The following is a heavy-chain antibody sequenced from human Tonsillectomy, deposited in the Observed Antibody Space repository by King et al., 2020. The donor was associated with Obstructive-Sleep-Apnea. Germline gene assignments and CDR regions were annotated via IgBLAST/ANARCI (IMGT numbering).Heavy chain of an antibody. Sequence: QLQESGPRLVKPWGTLSVICDVSGDSISSKNWWSWVRQSPGKGLEWIGEISHSGTTNYNPSLQTRVTMSLDKSNNQFALRLTSLTAADTAVYYCARAPSTEFTLAVEGGHFPPLPRSGIKTGPLSGLYLDFWGPGIAVTVSS. CDR2: ISHSGTT. J-gene: IGHJ4*02. D-gene: IGHD2-21*01. V-gene: IGHV4-4*02. CDR1: GDSISSKNW. CDR3: ARAPSTEFTLAVEGGHFPPLPRSGIKTGPLSGLYLDF.